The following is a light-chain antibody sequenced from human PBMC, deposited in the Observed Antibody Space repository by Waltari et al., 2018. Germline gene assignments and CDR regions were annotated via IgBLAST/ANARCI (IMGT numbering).Light chain of an antibody. V-gene: IGKV2-30*02. Sequence: DVVLTQSPLSLPVTLGQPASLSCRSSESLVHSDGNTYLNWFHQRPGQSPRRLFYQVSNRDSGVPDRFSGSGSGTEFTFTISSLQPDDFATYYCQQYDAYSRTFGQGTKVEVK. CDR1: ESLVHSDGNTY. J-gene: IGKJ1*01. CDR3: QQYDAYSRT. CDR2: QVS.